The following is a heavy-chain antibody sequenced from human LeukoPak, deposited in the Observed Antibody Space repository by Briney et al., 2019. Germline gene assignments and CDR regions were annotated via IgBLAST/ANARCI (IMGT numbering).Heavy chain of an antibody. CDR1: GGTFSSYA. D-gene: IGHD3-9*01. Sequence: GASVKVSCKASGGTFSSYAISWVRQAPGQGLEWMGWISAYNGNTNYAQKLQGRVTMTTDTSTSTAYMELRSLRSDDTAVYYCAREESYYGILTGSHGMDVWGQGTTVTVSS. V-gene: IGHV1-18*01. J-gene: IGHJ6*02. CDR2: ISAYNGNT. CDR3: AREESYYGILTGSHGMDV.